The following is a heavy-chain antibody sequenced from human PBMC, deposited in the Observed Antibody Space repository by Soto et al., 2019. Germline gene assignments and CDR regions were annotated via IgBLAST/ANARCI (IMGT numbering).Heavy chain of an antibody. CDR1: GFTFDDYA. CDR2: ISWNSGSI. Sequence: SLKISCAASGFTFDDYAMHWVRQAPGKGLEWVSGISWNSGSIGYADSVKGRFTISRDNAKNSLYLQMNSLRAEDTALYYCAKEIAAAGAFDIWGQGTMVTVSS. CDR3: AKEIAAAGAFDI. J-gene: IGHJ3*02. V-gene: IGHV3-9*01. D-gene: IGHD6-13*01.